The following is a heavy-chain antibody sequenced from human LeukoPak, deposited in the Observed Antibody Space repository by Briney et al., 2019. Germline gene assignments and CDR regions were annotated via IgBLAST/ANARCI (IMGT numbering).Heavy chain of an antibody. CDR3: ARAFGSENPFLNWFDP. CDR2: INPNSGGT. V-gene: IGHV1-2*02. J-gene: IGHJ5*02. CDR1: GYTFTFHY. D-gene: IGHD3-10*01. Sequence: GASVKVSCKASGYTFTFHYIHWVRQAPGQGLEWMGWINPNSGGTNYAEKFQGRLTMTRDTSINTAYLDLSRLRSDDTAVYYCARAFGSENPFLNWFDPWGQGTLVTVSS.